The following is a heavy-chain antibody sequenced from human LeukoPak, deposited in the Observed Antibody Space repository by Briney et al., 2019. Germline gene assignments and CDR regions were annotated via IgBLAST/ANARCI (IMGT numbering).Heavy chain of an antibody. V-gene: IGHV3-48*04. Sequence: PGGSLRLSCAASGFIYSSYSMNWVRQAPGKGLEWVSYISSSSSTIYYADSVKGRFTISRDNARNSLYLQMNSLRAEDTAVYYCARGNLLGFDYWGQGTLVTVSS. D-gene: IGHD1-14*01. CDR3: ARGNLLGFDY. CDR2: ISSSSSTI. CDR1: GFIYSSYS. J-gene: IGHJ4*02.